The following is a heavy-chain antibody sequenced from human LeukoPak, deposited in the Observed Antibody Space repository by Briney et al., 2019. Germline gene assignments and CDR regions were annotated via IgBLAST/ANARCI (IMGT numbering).Heavy chain of an antibody. D-gene: IGHD3-10*01. CDR1: GFTFSSYA. J-gene: IGHJ3*02. Sequence: GGSLRLSCAASGFTFSSYAMHWVRQAPGKGLEWVAVISYDGSNKYYADSVKGRFTISRDNSKNTLYLQMNSLRAEDTAVYYCARVRGYYDSGSRQAFDMWGQGTMVTVSS. CDR3: ARVRGYYDSGSRQAFDM. CDR2: ISYDGSNK. V-gene: IGHV3-30*04.